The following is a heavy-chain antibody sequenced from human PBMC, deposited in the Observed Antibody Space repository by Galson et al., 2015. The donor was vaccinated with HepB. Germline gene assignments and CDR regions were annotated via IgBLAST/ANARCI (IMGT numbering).Heavy chain of an antibody. Sequence: SLRLSCAGSGFAFGEYAVNWFRQAPMKGLEWVGLIRPEAYDGTTEYAASVKGRFTISRDDSKSTAFLQMNSLKSEDTAVYYCTRDGWSHTFDIWGQGTRVTVSS. CDR2: IRPEAYDGTT. J-gene: IGHJ3*02. CDR1: GFAFGEYA. D-gene: IGHD2-8*01. V-gene: IGHV3-49*03. CDR3: TRDGWSHTFDI.